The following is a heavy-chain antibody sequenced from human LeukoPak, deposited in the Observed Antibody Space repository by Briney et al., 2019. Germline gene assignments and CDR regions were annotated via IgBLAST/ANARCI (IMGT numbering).Heavy chain of an antibody. CDR1: GGSISSYYY. Sequence: SETLSLTCTVSGGSISSYYYWSWIRQPPGKGLEWIGYVYYSGSTNYYASLKSRVTISVDTSKNQFSLKLSSVTAADTAVYYCARGRTPWEFDYWGQGTLVTVSS. V-gene: IGHV4-59*01. CDR2: VYYSGST. J-gene: IGHJ4*02. CDR3: ARGRTPWEFDY. D-gene: IGHD1-26*01.